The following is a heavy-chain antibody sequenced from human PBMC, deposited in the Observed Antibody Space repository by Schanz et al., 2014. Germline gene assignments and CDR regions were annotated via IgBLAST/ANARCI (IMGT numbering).Heavy chain of an antibody. D-gene: IGHD6-13*01. CDR2: IRYDGSSK. V-gene: IGHV3-30*02. J-gene: IGHJ5*02. CDR1: GFTFSSSG. Sequence: QVQLVESGGGVVQPGGSLRLSCAASGFTFSSSGMHWVRQAPGKGLEWVAFIRYDGSSKYYADSVKVRFTISRDNSKVTLYLQMNSLRVEYTAVYYCAKLLAAGTGPFDPWGQGTLVSVSS. CDR3: AKLLAAGTGPFDP.